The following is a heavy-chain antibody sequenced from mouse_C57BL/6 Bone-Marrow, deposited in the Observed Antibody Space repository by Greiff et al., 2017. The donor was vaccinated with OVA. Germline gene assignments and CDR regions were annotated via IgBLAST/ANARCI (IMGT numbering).Heavy chain of an antibody. CDR3: ARHGYYGSSSYAMDY. J-gene: IGHJ4*01. D-gene: IGHD1-1*01. V-gene: IGHV2-6-1*01. CDR2: IWSDGST. Sequence: VQLQESGPGLVAPSQSLSITCTVLGFSLTSYGVHWVRQPPGKGLEWLVVIWSDGSTTYNSALKSRLSISKDNSKSQVFLKMNSLQTDDTAMYYCARHGYYGSSSYAMDYWGQGTSVTVSS. CDR1: GFSLTSYG.